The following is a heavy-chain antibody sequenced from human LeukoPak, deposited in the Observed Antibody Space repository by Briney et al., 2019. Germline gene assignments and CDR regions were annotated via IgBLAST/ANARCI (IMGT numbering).Heavy chain of an antibody. Sequence: SGPTPVKPTQTLTVTCTFSGFSLSTSGVGVGWIRQPPGKALEWLALIYWNDDKRYSPSLKSRLTITKDTSKNQVVLTMTNMDPVDTATYYCAHRLWFGEFDYWGQGTLVTVSS. D-gene: IGHD3-10*01. CDR2: IYWNDDK. CDR1: GFSLSTSGVG. J-gene: IGHJ4*02. CDR3: AHRLWFGEFDY. V-gene: IGHV2-5*01.